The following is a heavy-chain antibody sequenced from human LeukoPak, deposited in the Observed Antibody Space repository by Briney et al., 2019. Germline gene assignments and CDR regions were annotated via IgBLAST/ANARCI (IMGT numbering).Heavy chain of an antibody. J-gene: IGHJ6*03. CDR3: ARRVGRWFGERAYYYNYMDV. Sequence: PSETLSLTCTVSGGSISSSNFYWGWIRQPPGKGLEWIGSIYYSGSTYYNPSLKSRVTISVDTSKNQFSLKLSSVTAADTAVYYCARRVGRWFGERAYYYNYMDVWGKGTTVTISS. CDR2: IYYSGST. V-gene: IGHV4-39*07. CDR1: GGSISSSNFY. D-gene: IGHD3-10*01.